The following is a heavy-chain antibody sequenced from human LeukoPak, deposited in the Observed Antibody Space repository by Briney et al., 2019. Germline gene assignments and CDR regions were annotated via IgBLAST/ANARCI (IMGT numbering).Heavy chain of an antibody. Sequence: GESLRISCKGSGYSFTSYWIGWVRQMPGKGLEWMGIIYPGDSDTRYSPSFQGQVTISADKSISTAYLQWSSLKASDTAMYYCARRGHIVATPGAFDIWGQGTMVTVSS. D-gene: IGHD5-12*01. J-gene: IGHJ3*02. CDR2: IYPGDSDT. CDR1: GYSFTSYW. V-gene: IGHV5-51*01. CDR3: ARRGHIVATPGAFDI.